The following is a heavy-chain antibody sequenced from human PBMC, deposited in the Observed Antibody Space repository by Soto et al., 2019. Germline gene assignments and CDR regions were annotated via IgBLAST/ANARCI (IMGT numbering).Heavy chain of an antibody. D-gene: IGHD6-19*01. J-gene: IGHJ4*02. CDR1: GGSISSSSYY. Sequence: PSETLSLTCTVSGGSISSSSYYWGWIRQPPGKGLEWIGSIYYSGSTYSNPSLRSRLTMSVDTSRNQFSLKLSSVTATDTAVYYCARGGGSYSSGWYNDYWGQGILVTSPQ. V-gene: IGHV4-39*01. CDR2: IYYSGST. CDR3: ARGGGSYSSGWYNDY.